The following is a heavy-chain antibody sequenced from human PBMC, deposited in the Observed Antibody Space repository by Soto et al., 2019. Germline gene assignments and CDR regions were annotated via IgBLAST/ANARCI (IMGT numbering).Heavy chain of an antibody. CDR2: ISGSGCST. CDR3: ANGHCSGGSCYSAEY. V-gene: IGHV3-23*01. D-gene: IGHD2-15*01. CDR1: GFTFSRSA. J-gene: IGHJ4*02. Sequence: EVQLLESGGGLVQPGGSLRLSCVASGFTFSRSAMSWVRQAPGKGLQWVSAISGSGCSTYYADSVKGRFTISRDNSKNTVYLQMNSLRAEDTAVYYCANGHCSGGSCYSAEYWGQGTLVTVSS.